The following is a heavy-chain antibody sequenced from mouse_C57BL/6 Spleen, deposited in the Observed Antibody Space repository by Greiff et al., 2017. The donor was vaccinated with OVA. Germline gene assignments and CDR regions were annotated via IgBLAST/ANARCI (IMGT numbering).Heavy chain of an antibody. D-gene: IGHD4-1*01. CDR1: GFNIKDDY. J-gene: IGHJ4*01. CDR3: LTGPGAMDY. CDR2: IDPENGDT. V-gene: IGHV14-4*01. Sequence: EVKLVESGAELVRPGASVKLSCTASGFNIKDDYMHWVKQRPEQGLEWIGWIDPENGDTEYASKFQGKATITADTSSNTAYLQLSSLTSEDTAVYYCLTGPGAMDYWGQGTSVTVSS.